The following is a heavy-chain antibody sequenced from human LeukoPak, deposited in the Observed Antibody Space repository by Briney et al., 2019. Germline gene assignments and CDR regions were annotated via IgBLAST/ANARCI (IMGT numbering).Heavy chain of an antibody. CDR3: ARDYYDSSGYYYPFDY. CDR1: GGSISSYY. J-gene: IGHJ4*02. D-gene: IGHD3-22*01. CDR2: IYYSGST. Sequence: SETLSLTCTVSGGSISSYYWSWIRQPPGKGLEWIGYIYYSGSTNYNPSLKSRVTISVDTSKNQFSLKLSSVTAADTAVYYCARDYYDSSGYYYPFDYWGQGTLVTVSS. V-gene: IGHV4-59*08.